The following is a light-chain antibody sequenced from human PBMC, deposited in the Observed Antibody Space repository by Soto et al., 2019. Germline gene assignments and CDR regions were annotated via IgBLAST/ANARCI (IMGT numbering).Light chain of an antibody. J-gene: IGKJ4*01. CDR2: DAS. V-gene: IGKV3-15*01. CDR3: QQYNNWPLG. CDR1: QSVNSK. Sequence: IMMTQSPATLSVSPGERATLSCWASQSVNSKLAWYQQKPGQAPRLLMHDASTRATGIPARFSGSGSGTEFTLTISSLQSEDFAIYYCQQYNNWPLGFGGGTKVEIK.